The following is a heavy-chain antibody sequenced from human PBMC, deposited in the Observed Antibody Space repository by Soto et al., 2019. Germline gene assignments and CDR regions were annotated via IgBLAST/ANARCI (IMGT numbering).Heavy chain of an antibody. Sequence: PSQTLSLTCAISGDSVSSNSAAWNCIIHSRSRFLEWLGRTYYRSKWYNDYAVSVKSRITINPDTSKNQFSLQLNSVTPEDTAVYYCARGSRIAVAGYYYYYGMDVWGQGTTVTVSS. CDR1: GDSVSSNSAA. J-gene: IGHJ6*02. D-gene: IGHD6-19*01. CDR2: TYYRSKWYN. CDR3: ARGSRIAVAGYYYYYGMDV. V-gene: IGHV6-1*01.